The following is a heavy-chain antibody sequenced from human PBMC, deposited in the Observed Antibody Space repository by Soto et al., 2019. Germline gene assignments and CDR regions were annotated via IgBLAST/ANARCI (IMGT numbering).Heavy chain of an antibody. CDR3: ASNPRPGAIWYFFDY. D-gene: IGHD2-8*02. V-gene: IGHV4-59*01. Sequence: PSETLSLTCTVSVGSISGNYWSWIRQPPGKGLEWIGYVYHSGGAYYNPSLKSRVSMSVDTSKNQFSLKLTSVTTADTAIYYCASNPRPGAIWYFFDYWGQGTLVTVSS. CDR2: VYHSGGA. J-gene: IGHJ4*02. CDR1: VGSISGNY.